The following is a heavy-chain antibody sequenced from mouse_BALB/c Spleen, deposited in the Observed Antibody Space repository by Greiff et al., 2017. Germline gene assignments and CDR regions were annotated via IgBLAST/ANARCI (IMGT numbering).Heavy chain of an antibody. CDR2: ISYSGST. V-gene: IGHV3-8*02. J-gene: IGHJ1*01. Sequence: EVHLVESGPSLVKPSQTLSLTCSVTGDSITSGYWNWIRKFPGNKLEYMGYISYSGSTYYNPSLKSRISITRDTSKNQYYLQLNSVTTEDTATYYCAREGDYDYDPPYWYFDVWGAGTTVTVSS. CDR1: GDSITSGY. D-gene: IGHD2-4*01. CDR3: AREGDYDYDPPYWYFDV.